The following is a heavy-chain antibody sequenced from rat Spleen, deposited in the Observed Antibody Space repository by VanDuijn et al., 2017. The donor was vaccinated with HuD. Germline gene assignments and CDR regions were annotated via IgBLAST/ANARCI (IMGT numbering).Heavy chain of an antibody. CDR2: ISPDGGST. Sequence: EVQLVETGGGLVQPGESLKLSCVASGFTFSSYWIYWIRQAPGEGLEWVSPISPDGGSTYYTDSVKGRFTISRDNAENTVYLQMNSLRSEDTATYYCGKDMNYYSTYPFYVMGAWGQGTSVTVSS. V-gene: IGHV5-58*01. CDR3: GKDMNYYSTYPFYVMGA. CDR1: GFTFSSYW. J-gene: IGHJ4*01. D-gene: IGHD1-2*01.